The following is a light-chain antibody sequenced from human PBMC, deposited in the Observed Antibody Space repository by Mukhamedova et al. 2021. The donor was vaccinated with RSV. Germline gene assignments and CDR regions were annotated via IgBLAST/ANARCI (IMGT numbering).Light chain of an antibody. Sequence: WYQRRVHGRAPRVLIYKASTLESGVPSRFSGSGSGTEFTPTISSLQPDDVAIYYCQQYATNSPTFGQGTRVDIK. CDR2: KAS. CDR3: QQYATNSPT. V-gene: IGKV1-5*03. J-gene: IGKJ1*01.